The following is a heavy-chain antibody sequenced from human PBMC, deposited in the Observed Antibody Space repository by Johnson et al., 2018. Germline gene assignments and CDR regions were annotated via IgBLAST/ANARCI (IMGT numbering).Heavy chain of an antibody. Sequence: QVQLQQSGPALVKPSQTLALPCAISGDSVSSNSAAWNWIRQSTSRGLEWLGRTYYRSKWFNDYAVSVKSRINISPETSKNQFSLQLNSVTPEGTAVYYCVRGKWNYVLGALDIWGQGTMVTGSS. CDR2: TYYRSKWFN. V-gene: IGHV6-1*01. CDR1: GDSVSSNSAA. D-gene: IGHD1-7*01. J-gene: IGHJ3*02. CDR3: VRGKWNYVLGALDI.